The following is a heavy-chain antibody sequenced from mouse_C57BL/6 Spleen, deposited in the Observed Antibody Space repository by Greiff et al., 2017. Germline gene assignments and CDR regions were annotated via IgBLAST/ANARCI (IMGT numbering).Heavy chain of an antibody. CDR2: INPSSGYP. J-gene: IGHJ4*01. CDR3: ARRAVEFPCAMDY. V-gene: IGHV1-4*01. CDR1: GYTFTSYT. D-gene: IGHD1-1*01. Sequence: VQLQQSGAELARPGASVKMSCKASGYTFTSYTMHWVKQRPGQGLEWIGYINPSSGYPKYNQKFKDKATLTADKSTSTAFMQLSSLTSEDSAVYCCARRAVEFPCAMDYWGQGTSVTVSS.